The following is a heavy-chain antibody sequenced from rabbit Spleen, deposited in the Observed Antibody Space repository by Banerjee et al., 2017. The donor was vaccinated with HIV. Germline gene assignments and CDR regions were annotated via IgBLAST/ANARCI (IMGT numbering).Heavy chain of an antibody. D-gene: IGHD4-2*01. CDR3: ARDLVAVIGWDFSL. V-gene: IGHV1S40*01. J-gene: IGHJ4*01. CDR2: VAAGVSFIS. Sequence: QSLEESGGGLVQPEGSLTLTCTASGFSFSSSYYMYWVRQAPGKGPEWIACVAAGVSFISYYATWAKGRFTISRTSSTTVTLRMTSLTATDRATYFCARDLVAVIGWDFSLWGPGTLVTVS. CDR1: GFSFSSSYY.